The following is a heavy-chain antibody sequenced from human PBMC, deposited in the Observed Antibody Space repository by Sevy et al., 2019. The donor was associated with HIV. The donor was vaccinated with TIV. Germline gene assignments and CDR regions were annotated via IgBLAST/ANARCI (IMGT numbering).Heavy chain of an antibody. J-gene: IGHJ6*02. CDR3: AGGTIAGYCTNGVCYVPGYYYGMDV. CDR1: GFTFSDHY. D-gene: IGHD2-8*01. CDR2: TRNKANSYTT. Sequence: GGSLRLSCAASGFTFSDHYMDWVRQAPGKGLEWVGRTRNKANSYTTEYAASVKGRFTISRADSKNSLYLQMNSLKTEDTAVYYCAGGTIAGYCTNGVCYVPGYYYGMDVWGQGTTVTVSS. V-gene: IGHV3-72*01.